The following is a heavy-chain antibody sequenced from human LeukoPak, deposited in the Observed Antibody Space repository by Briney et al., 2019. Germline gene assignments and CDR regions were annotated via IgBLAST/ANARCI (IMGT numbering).Heavy chain of an antibody. V-gene: IGHV3-23*01. D-gene: IGHD6-19*01. J-gene: IGHJ4*02. CDR3: AKGKYSSGGVPDY. CDR1: KFTFSSHA. CDR2: ISGGGEST. Sequence: GGSLRLSCVASKFTFSSHAMNWVRQAPGKGLEWVSSISGGGESTYYADSVKGRFTVSRDNSKNTLYLQINSLGGEDTAVYYCAKGKYSSGGVPDYWGQGTLVTVSS.